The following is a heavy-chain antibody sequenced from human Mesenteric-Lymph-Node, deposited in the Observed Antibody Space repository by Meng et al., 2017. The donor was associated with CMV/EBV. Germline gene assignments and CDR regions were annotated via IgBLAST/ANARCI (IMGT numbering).Heavy chain of an antibody. CDR2: IYPGDSDI. J-gene: IGHJ4*02. Sequence: GESLKISCEGSGYSFTSYWIGWVRQMPGKGLEWMGIIYPGDSDIRYSPSFLGQVTISADKSINTAYLQWNSLKASDTAMYYCARCPRNWDAPFYYFDNWGQGTLVTVSS. V-gene: IGHV5-51*01. D-gene: IGHD1-1*01. CDR1: GYSFTSYW. CDR3: ARCPRNWDAPFYYFDN.